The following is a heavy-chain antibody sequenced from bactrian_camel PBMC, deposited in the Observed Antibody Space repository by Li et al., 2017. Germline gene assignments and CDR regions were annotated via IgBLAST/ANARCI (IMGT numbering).Heavy chain of an antibody. CDR2: VESDGST. CDR1: GDTIGRYC. V-gene: IGHV3S55*01. CDR3: AADSPTARADVRTLYAMY. J-gene: IGHJ4*01. D-gene: IGHD3*01. Sequence: HVQLVESGGGSVQVGGSLTLSCVASGDTIGRYCMGWFRQIPDREREGVAGVESDGSTSYADSVKGRFTISQDSAKNILYLQMNNLKPEDTGVYYCAADSPTARADVRTLYAMYLGQGTQVTVS.